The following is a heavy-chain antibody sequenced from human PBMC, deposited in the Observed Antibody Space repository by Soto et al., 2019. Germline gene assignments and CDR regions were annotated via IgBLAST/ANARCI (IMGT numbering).Heavy chain of an antibody. D-gene: IGHD3-16*01. Sequence: QVQLQESGPGLVKPSGTLSLTCAASSGSIFTTNWWSWVRQSPGRGLQWIGDIYHSGSPKYNPSLKGRVSISIDKSNDRFFLNLTSVTAADTAVYSCARKPDVATAKVGGGYVFDVWGQGTMVTVSS. CDR2: IYHSGSP. CDR1: SGSIFTTNW. V-gene: IGHV4-4*02. J-gene: IGHJ3*01. CDR3: ARKPDVATAKVGGGYVFDV.